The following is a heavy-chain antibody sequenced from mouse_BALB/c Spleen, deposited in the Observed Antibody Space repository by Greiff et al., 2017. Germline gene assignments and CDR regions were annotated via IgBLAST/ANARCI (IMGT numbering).Heavy chain of an antibody. J-gene: IGHJ3*01. Sequence: EVHLVESGGGLVKPGGSLKLSCAASGFTFSSYTMSWVRQTPEKGLEWVATISSGGSYTYYPDSVKGRFTISRDNAKNTLYLQLSSLKSEDTAMYYCRRGHEGFAYWGQGTLVTVSA. CDR3: RRGHEGFAY. V-gene: IGHV5-6-4*01. CDR2: ISSGGSYT. D-gene: IGHD6-1*01. CDR1: GFTFSSYT.